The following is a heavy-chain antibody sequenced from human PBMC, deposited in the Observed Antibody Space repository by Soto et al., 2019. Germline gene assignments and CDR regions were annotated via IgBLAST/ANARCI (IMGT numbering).Heavy chain of an antibody. Sequence: PGGSLRLSCAASGFAFSSYSMNWVRQAPGKGLEWVSSISSSSSYIYYADSVKGRFTISRDNAKNSLYLQMNSLRAEDTAVYYCARDRAPDGMDVWGQGTTVTVSS. CDR1: GFAFSSYS. J-gene: IGHJ6*02. V-gene: IGHV3-21*01. CDR3: ARDRAPDGMDV. CDR2: ISSSSSYI.